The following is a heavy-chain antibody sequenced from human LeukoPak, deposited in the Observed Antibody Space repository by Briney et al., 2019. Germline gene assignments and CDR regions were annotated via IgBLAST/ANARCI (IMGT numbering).Heavy chain of an antibody. D-gene: IGHD2-2*01. J-gene: IGHJ4*02. CDR3: ARSYCSSTSCQYYFDY. CDR1: GFTFSSYS. Sequence: GGSLRLSCAASGFTFSSYSMNWVRQAPGKGLEWVSYISSSSSTIYYADSVKGRFTISRDNAKNSLYLQMNSLRAEDTAVYYCARSYCSSTSCQYYFDYWGQGTLVTVSS. CDR2: ISSSSSTI. V-gene: IGHV3-48*01.